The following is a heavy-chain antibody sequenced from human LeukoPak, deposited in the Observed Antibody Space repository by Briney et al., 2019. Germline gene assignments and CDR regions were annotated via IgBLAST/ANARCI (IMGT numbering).Heavy chain of an antibody. CDR2: IYYSGST. CDR1: GGSISSGGYY. CDR3: ARERGVVVVMRHHMYYFDY. V-gene: IGHV4-31*03. J-gene: IGHJ4*02. D-gene: IGHD3-22*01. Sequence: KASETLSLTCTVSGGSISSGGYYWSWIRQHPGKGLEWIGYIYYSGSTYYNPSLKSRVTISVDTSKNQFSLKLSSVTAADTAVYYCARERGVVVVMRHHMYYFDYWGQGTLVTVSS.